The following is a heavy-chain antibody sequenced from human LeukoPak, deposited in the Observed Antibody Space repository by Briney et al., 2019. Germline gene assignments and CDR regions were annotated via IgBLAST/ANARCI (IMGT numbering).Heavy chain of an antibody. J-gene: IGHJ4*02. CDR1: GFTFSSSA. V-gene: IGHV3-23*01. D-gene: IGHD2-15*01. CDR2: ISNNGGYT. CDR3: AKQLGYCSNGSCYFPY. Sequence: GGSLRLSCAASGFTFSSSAMSWVRQAPEKGLEWVSAISNNGGYTYYADSVQGRFTISRDNSKSTLCLQMNSLRAEDTAVYYCAKQLGYCSNGSCYFPYWGQGTLVTVSS.